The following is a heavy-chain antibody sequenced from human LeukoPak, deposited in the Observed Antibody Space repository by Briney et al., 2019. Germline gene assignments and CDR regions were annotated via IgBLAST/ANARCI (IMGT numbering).Heavy chain of an antibody. Sequence: PSETLSLTCTVSGGSISSRSYYWGWIRQPPGKGLEWIGSVYYSGSTDYNPSLKSRVTISRDTSKNQFSLKLSSVTAADTAVYYCAGPIWASRGFDPWGQGTLVTVSS. D-gene: IGHD2/OR15-2a*01. J-gene: IGHJ5*02. V-gene: IGHV4-39*07. CDR1: GGSISSRSYY. CDR3: AGPIWASRGFDP. CDR2: VYYSGST.